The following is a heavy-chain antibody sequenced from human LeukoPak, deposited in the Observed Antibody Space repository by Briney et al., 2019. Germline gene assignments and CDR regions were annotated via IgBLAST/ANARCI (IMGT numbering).Heavy chain of an antibody. D-gene: IGHD5-12*01. CDR2: ISGSGDST. V-gene: IGHV3-23*01. Sequence: PGGPLGLSVASSGFTFSDYYMSWIRQAPGKGLEWVSVISGSGDSTYYADSVEGRCTSSRDNSKDALYLQMNSLRAEDTAVYYCARVGYSGYDYDYWGQGTLVTVSS. CDR1: GFTFSDYY. CDR3: ARVGYSGYDYDY. J-gene: IGHJ4*02.